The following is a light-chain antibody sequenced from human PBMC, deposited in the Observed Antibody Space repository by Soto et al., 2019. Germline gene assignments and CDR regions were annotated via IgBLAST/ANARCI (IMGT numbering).Light chain of an antibody. J-gene: IGKJ5*01. CDR2: AAS. Sequence: IQLTQSPSSLSASVGDRVTITCRASQGISSYLAWYQQKPGKAPKLLIYAASTLASGVPSRFNGSGSGTEFTLTISSLQPDDFATYYCQQYITYSTFGQGTRLEIK. CDR1: QGISSY. CDR3: QQYITYST. V-gene: IGKV1-9*01.